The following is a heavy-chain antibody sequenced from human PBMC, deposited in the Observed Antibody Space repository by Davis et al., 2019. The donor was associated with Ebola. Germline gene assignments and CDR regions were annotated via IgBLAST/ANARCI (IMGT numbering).Heavy chain of an antibody. V-gene: IGHV4-59*01. CDR1: GGSISSYY. Sequence: PGGSLRLSCTVSGGSISSYYWSWIRQPPGKGLEWIGYIYYSGSTNYNPSLKSRVTISVDTSKNQFSLKLSSVTAADTAVYYCARGGTSEGVDYWGQGTLVTVSS. D-gene: IGHD1-26*01. J-gene: IGHJ4*02. CDR3: ARGGTSEGVDY. CDR2: IYYSGST.